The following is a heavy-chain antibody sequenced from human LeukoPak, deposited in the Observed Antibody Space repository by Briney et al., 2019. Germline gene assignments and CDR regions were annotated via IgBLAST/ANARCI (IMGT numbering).Heavy chain of an antibody. CDR1: GFTFSDYY. V-gene: IGHV3-11*05. D-gene: IGHD1-1*01. CDR3: ARDWNGECPDY. CDR2: ISSSSSYT. Sequence: PGGSLRLSCAASGFTFSDYYMSWIRQAPGKGLEWVSYISSSSSYTNYADSVEGRFTISRDNAKNSLYLQMNSLRAEDTAVYYCARDWNGECPDYWGQGTLVTVSS. J-gene: IGHJ4*02.